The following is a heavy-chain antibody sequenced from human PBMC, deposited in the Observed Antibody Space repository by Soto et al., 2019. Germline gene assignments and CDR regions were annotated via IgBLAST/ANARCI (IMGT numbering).Heavy chain of an antibody. CDR1: GFTFTTHA. Sequence: GGSLRLSCAASGFTFTTHAMSCVRQAPGKGLEWVSAISGSRGSTYYAESVKGRFTISRDNSKNKLYLQMNSRRAEDTAVYYCAKREYSNYVDYWGKGTLVTVCS. V-gene: IGHV3-23*01. CDR3: AKREYSNYVDY. D-gene: IGHD4-4*01. CDR2: ISGSRGST. J-gene: IGHJ4*02.